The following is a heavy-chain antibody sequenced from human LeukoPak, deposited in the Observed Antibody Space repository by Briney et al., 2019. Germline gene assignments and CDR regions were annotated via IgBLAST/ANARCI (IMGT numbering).Heavy chain of an antibody. V-gene: IGHV4-59*01. CDR2: VYASGINSD. D-gene: IGHD3-10*01. CDR3: ARDNFGSLDF. CDR1: GDSFSNYG. J-gene: IGHJ4*02. Sequence: SETLSLTCSVSGDSFSNYGWSWVRQPPGKGLEWIGYVYASGINSDNQNPALKSRVTISVDTWRNQFFLRLNSVTAADTAIYYCARDNFGSLDFWGQGALVTVSS.